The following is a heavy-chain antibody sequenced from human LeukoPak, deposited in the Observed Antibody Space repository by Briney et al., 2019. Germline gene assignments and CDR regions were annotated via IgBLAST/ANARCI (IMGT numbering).Heavy chain of an antibody. Sequence: ASVKVSCKASGYPFTTYGFIWGRQAPGLGLEWMGWISANSGDTKYGQSFQGRVTMTTDTTTETAYMELRSLRFDDTAIYYCARTVGDRADPWGQGSLVTVSS. CDR1: GYPFTTYG. V-gene: IGHV1-18*01. J-gene: IGHJ5*02. CDR3: ARTVGDRADP. CDR2: ISANSGDT. D-gene: IGHD2-21*01.